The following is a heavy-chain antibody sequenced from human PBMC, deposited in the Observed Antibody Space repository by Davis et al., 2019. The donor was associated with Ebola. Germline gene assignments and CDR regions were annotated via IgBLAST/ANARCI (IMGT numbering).Heavy chain of an antibody. CDR2: LNPNSGGT. D-gene: IGHD2-15*01. CDR3: AKKPGGVVVAATPAFDY. V-gene: IGHV1-2*06. CDR1: GYTFTDYY. Sequence: AASVKVSCKASGYTFTDYYMHWVRQAPGQGLEWMGRLNPNSGGTNYAQKFQGRVTMTRDTSISTAYMELSRLRSDDTAVYCCAKKPGGVVVAATPAFDYWGQGTLVTVSS. J-gene: IGHJ4*02.